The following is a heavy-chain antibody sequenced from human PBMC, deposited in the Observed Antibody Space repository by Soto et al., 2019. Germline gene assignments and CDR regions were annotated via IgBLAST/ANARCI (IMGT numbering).Heavy chain of an antibody. Sequence: PSETLSLTCTVSGDSIRSYYWTWIRQPPGRGLERIGHVYYGWSTNYNPSLQSRVTISLDTSKNQFSLRLTSMTAADAAVYYCAGEGALATFGVVWGQGTRVTVSS. J-gene: IGHJ4*02. CDR3: AGEGALATFGVV. CDR1: GDSIRSYY. V-gene: IGHV4-59*01. D-gene: IGHD3-3*01. CDR2: VYYGWST.